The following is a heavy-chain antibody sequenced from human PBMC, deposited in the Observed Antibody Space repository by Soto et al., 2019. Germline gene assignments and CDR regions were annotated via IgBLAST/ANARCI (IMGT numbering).Heavy chain of an antibody. Sequence: GGSLRLSCAASGFTFSSFAMSWVRQAPGKGLEWVSVISGGGGSKAYAESVKGRFTISRDNPKNTLYLQMDSLRAEDTAIYYCGRVSYVNGPYDYWGQGALVTVSS. CDR2: ISGGGGSK. D-gene: IGHD2-8*01. CDR3: GRVSYVNGPYDY. CDR1: GFTFSSFA. V-gene: IGHV3-23*01. J-gene: IGHJ4*02.